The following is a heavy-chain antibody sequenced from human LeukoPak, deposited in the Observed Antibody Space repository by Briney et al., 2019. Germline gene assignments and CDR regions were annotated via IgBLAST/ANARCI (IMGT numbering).Heavy chain of an antibody. V-gene: IGHV3-23*01. Sequence: GGSLRLSCAASGFPLGSYAMSSVRQAPGKGLEWVSGIIGSDATTHYADSVKGRFTVSSDKSKNTLYLQMNSLRADDTAVYYCAKDLTHDSSGLDYWGHGALVTVSS. D-gene: IGHD3-22*01. CDR2: IIGSDATT. J-gene: IGHJ4*01. CDR3: AKDLTHDSSGLDY. CDR1: GFPLGSYA.